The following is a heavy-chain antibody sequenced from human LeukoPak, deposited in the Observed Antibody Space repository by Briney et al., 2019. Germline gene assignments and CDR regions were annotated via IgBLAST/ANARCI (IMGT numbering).Heavy chain of an antibody. CDR2: MSSSGDTI. CDR1: GFTFSDYY. CDR3: TREPIAAAPPTN. J-gene: IGHJ4*02. Sequence: GGSLRLSCAASGFTFSDYYMSWIRQAPGKGLEWVSYMSSSGDTIYYADSVKGRFTISRDNAKNSLYLQMNSLRAEDTAVYYCTREPIAAAPPTNWGQGTLVTVSS. V-gene: IGHV3-11*01. D-gene: IGHD6-13*01.